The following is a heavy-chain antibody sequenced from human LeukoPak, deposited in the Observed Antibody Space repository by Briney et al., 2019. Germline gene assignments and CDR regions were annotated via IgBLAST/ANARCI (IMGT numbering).Heavy chain of an antibody. CDR2: THSSGGT. J-gene: IGHJ4*02. D-gene: IGHD3-3*01. V-gene: IGHV3-53*01. CDR1: GFTGSHNY. Sequence: GGSLRLSCAASGFTGSHNYMSWVRQAPGKGLEWVSATHSSGGTYYADSVKGRLTISRDNVKNTLYLQMSSLRAEDTAVYYCARGERVNLWIFEGYDYWGRGTLVTVSS. CDR3: ARGERVNLWIFEGYDY.